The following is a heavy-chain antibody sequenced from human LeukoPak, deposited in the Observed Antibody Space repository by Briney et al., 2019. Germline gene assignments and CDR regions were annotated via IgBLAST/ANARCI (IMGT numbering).Heavy chain of an antibody. D-gene: IGHD3-9*01. CDR3: ARDPRLRYFDWSAGSMYYFDY. Sequence: GGSLRLSCAASGFTFSSYGMSWVRQAPGKGLEWVSASGSGGSTFYADSVKGRFTISRDNSKNTLYLQMNSLRAEDTAVYYCARDPRLRYFDWSAGSMYYFDYWGQGTLVTVSS. CDR2: SGSGGST. V-gene: IGHV3-23*01. CDR1: GFTFSSYG. J-gene: IGHJ4*02.